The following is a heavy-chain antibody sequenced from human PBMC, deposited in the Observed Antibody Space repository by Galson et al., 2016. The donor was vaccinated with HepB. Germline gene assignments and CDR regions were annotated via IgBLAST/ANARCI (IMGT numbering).Heavy chain of an antibody. CDR2: IYYSGNT. J-gene: IGHJ3*02. CDR3: ARHRTYGDSPAAFEI. D-gene: IGHD2-21*02. V-gene: IGHV4-39*01. CDR1: GASLNRNAYY. Sequence: SETLSLTCTVSGASLNRNAYYWDWIRQPSGKGLEWIGTIYYSGNTYYNPSLKSRVTISVDTSKNQFSLKLSSVTAADTAVYYCARHRTYGDSPAAFEIWGQGTMVTVSS.